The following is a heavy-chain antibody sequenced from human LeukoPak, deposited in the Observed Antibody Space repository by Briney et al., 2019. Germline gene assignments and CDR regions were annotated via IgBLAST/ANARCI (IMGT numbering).Heavy chain of an antibody. CDR3: ARDYHGSIDY. J-gene: IGHJ4*02. Sequence: PGGSLRLSCAASGFTFSSYWMHWVRQAPGKGLMWVSRTNRDGRDTIYAYSVRGRFTISRDNAENTLYLRMSSLRADDTAVYYCARDYHGSIDYWGQGTLVAVSS. V-gene: IGHV3-74*01. CDR1: GFTFSSYW. CDR2: TNRDGRDT. D-gene: IGHD3-10*01.